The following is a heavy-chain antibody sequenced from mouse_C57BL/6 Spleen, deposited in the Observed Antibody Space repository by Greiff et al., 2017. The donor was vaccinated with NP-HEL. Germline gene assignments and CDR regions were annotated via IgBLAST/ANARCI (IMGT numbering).Heavy chain of an antibody. CDR1: GYSFTDYN. J-gene: IGHJ2*01. CDR3: AKTATVVARKNYFDY. Sequence: EVQLQQSGPELVKPGASVKISCKASGYSFTDYNMNWVKQSNGKSLEWIGVINPNYGTTSYNQKFKGKATLTVDQSSSTAYMQLNSPTSEDSAVYYCAKTATVVARKNYFDYWGQGTTLTVSS. D-gene: IGHD1-1*01. V-gene: IGHV1-39*01. CDR2: INPNYGTT.